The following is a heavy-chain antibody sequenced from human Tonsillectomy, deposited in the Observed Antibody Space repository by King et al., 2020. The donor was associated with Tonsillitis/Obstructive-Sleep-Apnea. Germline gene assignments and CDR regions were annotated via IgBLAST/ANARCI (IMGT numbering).Heavy chain of an antibody. CDR2: IWYDGSNK. D-gene: IGHD3-10*01. J-gene: IGHJ6*03. Sequence: VQLVESGGGVVQPGRSLRLSCAASGFTFSSYGMHWVRQAPGKGLEWVAGIWYDGSNKYYADSVKGRFTISRDNSKNTLYLQMNSLRAEDTAVYYCARGPVEDYGSGQSYYMDVWGKGTTVTVSS. CDR3: ARGPVEDYGSGQSYYMDV. CDR1: GFTFSSYG. V-gene: IGHV3-33*01.